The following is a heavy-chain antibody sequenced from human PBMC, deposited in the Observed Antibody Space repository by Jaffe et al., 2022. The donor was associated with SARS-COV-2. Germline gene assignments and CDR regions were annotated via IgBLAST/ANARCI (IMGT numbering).Heavy chain of an antibody. CDR1: GFTFSSYS. D-gene: IGHD6-13*01. Sequence: EVQLVESGGGLVKPGGSLRLSCAASGFTFSSYSMNWVRQAPGKGLEWVSSISSSSSYIYYADSVKGRFTISRDNAKNSLYLQMNSLRAEDTAVYYCARDRAAAEPHNYYYYGMDVWGQGTTVTVSS. V-gene: IGHV3-21*01. J-gene: IGHJ6*02. CDR3: ARDRAAAEPHNYYYYGMDV. CDR2: ISSSSSYI.